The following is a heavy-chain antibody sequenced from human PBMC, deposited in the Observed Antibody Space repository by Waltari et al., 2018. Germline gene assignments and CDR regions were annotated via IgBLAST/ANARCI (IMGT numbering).Heavy chain of an antibody. V-gene: IGHV3-74*01. CDR1: GFTFSSHW. CDR3: VRDSSGTY. CDR2: INSDGSST. J-gene: IGHJ4*02. Sequence: EVQLVESGGGLVQPGGSLRLSCAASGFTFSSHWMYWVRQTPGKGLVGCSGINSDGSSTSYADSGKGRVTISRDNAKNTLYLQMNSLRAEDTAVYYCVRDSSGTYWGQGTQVTVSS. D-gene: IGHD3-22*01.